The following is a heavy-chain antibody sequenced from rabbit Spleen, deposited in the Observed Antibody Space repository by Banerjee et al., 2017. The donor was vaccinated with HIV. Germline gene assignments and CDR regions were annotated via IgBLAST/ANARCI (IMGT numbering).Heavy chain of an antibody. CDR2: IVAGGSGST. V-gene: IGHV1S45*01. D-gene: IGHD1-1*01. Sequence: QEKLEESGGGLVKPEGSLTLTCTASGFSFTNKDVMCWVRQAPGKGLEWIACIVAGGSGSTYYASWAKGRFSISKTSSTTVTLQMTSLTVADTATYFCARDTSTSFSTYGMDLWGPGTLVTVS. CDR1: GFSFTNKDV. CDR3: ARDTSTSFSTYGMDL. J-gene: IGHJ6*01.